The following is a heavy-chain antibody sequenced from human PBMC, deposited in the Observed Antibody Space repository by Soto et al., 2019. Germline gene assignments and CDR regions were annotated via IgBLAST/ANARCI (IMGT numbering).Heavy chain of an antibody. J-gene: IGHJ5*02. CDR3: ARKSLGGYDFWSGYFGRFDP. CDR2: ISGSGGST. V-gene: IGHV3-23*01. CDR1: GFTFSSYA. D-gene: IGHD3-3*01. Sequence: GGSLRLSCAASGFTFSSYAISCVRQAPGKGLEWVSAISGSGGSTYYADSVKGRFTISRDNSKNTLYLQMNSLRAEDTAVYYCARKSLGGYDFWSGYFGRFDPWGQGTLVTVS.